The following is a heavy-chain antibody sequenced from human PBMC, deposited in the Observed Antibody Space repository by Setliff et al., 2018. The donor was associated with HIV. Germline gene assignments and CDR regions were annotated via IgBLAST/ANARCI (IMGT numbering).Heavy chain of an antibody. Sequence: ASVKVSCKVSGYTFISYDINWVRQATGQGLEWMGWMNPNSGATTYAQKFEDRVTMTRDTSTNTVYMELSSLRSEDTAVYFCAREYHIPAADTRVGNYFDYWGQGTLVTVSS. CDR2: MNPNSGAT. CDR3: AREYHIPAADTRVGNYFDY. CDR1: GYTFISYD. V-gene: IGHV1-8*02. J-gene: IGHJ4*02. D-gene: IGHD6-25*01.